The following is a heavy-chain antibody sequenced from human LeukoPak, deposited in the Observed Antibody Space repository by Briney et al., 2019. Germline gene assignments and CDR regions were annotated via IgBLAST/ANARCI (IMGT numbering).Heavy chain of an antibody. V-gene: IGHV1-18*01. Sequence: ASVKVSCKASGYAFTSFSITWVRQAPGQGLEWMGWISTYNGNTNYPQKLQGRLTMTTDTSTATAYMELRSLRSDDTAVYYCARASFDSNGYYIYWGQGTLATVSS. J-gene: IGHJ4*02. CDR2: ISTYNGNT. D-gene: IGHD3-22*01. CDR1: GYAFTSFS. CDR3: ARASFDSNGYYIY.